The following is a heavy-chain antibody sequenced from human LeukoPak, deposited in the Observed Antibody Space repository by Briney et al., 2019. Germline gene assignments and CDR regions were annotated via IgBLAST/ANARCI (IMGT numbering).Heavy chain of an antibody. V-gene: IGHV4-4*07. Sequence: SETLSLTCSVSGGSISSDYWSWIRQPADKGLEWIGRIYSSGSTDYNPSLKSRVTMSLDTSKNQFSLNLSSVTAADTAVYYCAKVDRRYIGHALDIWGQGRMVTVSP. D-gene: IGHD5-24*01. CDR3: AKVDRRYIGHALDI. J-gene: IGHJ3*02. CDR2: IYSSGST. CDR1: GGSISSDY.